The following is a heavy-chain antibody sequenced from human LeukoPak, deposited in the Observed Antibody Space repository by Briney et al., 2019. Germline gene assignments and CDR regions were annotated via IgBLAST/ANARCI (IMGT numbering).Heavy chain of an antibody. D-gene: IGHD3-3*01. CDR1: GGSISSYY. J-gene: IGHJ4*02. CDR3: ARRTVFLEWSFDY. V-gene: IGHV4-59*01. Sequence: PSETLSLACTVSGGSISSYYWSWIRQPPGKGLEWIGYIYYSGSTNYNPSLKSRVTISVDTSKNQFSLKLSSVTAADTAVYYRARRTVFLEWSFDYWGQGTLVTVSS. CDR2: IYYSGST.